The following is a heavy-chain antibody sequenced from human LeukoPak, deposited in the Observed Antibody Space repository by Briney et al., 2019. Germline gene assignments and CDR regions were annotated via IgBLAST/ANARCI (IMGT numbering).Heavy chain of an antibody. Sequence: ASVKVSCKASGYTFTGYYMHWVRQAPGQGLEWMGWINPNSGGTNYAQKFQGRVTMTRDTSISTAYMELSRLRSDDTAVYYCARDFLFAIFGVVIRTFDPWGQGTLVTVSS. CDR2: INPNSGGT. D-gene: IGHD3-3*01. CDR3: ARDFLFAIFGVVIRTFDP. V-gene: IGHV1-2*02. CDR1: GYTFTGYY. J-gene: IGHJ5*02.